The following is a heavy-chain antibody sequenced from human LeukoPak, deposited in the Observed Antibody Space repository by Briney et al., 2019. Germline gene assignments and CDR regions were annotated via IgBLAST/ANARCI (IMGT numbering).Heavy chain of an antibody. CDR1: GYSFTSYW. CDR3: ARHETRSGSYGGDNWFDP. Sequence: GESLKISRKGSGYSFTSYWIGWVRQMPGKGLEWMGIIYPGDSDTRYSPSFQGQVTISADKSISTAYLQWSSLKASDTAMHYCARHETRSGSYGGDNWFDPWGQGTLVTVSS. D-gene: IGHD1-26*01. CDR2: IYPGDSDT. V-gene: IGHV5-51*01. J-gene: IGHJ5*02.